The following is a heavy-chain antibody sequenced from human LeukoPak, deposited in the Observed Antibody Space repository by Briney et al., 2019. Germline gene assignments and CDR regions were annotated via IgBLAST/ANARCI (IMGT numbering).Heavy chain of an antibody. J-gene: IGHJ6*03. V-gene: IGHV3-30*03. D-gene: IGHD3-10*01. CDR3: AREFGMVRGVLVRYYYYMDV. CDR2: ISYDGSNK. Sequence: QSGGSLRLSCAASGFTFSSYGMHWVRQAPGKGLEWVAVISYDGSNKYYADSVKGRFTISRDNSKNTLYLQMNSLRAEDTAVYYCAREFGMVRGVLVRYYYYMDVWGKGTTVTVSS. CDR1: GFTFSSYG.